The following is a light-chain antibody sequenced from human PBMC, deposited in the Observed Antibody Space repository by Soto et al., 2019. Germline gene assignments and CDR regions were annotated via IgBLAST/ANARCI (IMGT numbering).Light chain of an antibody. CDR3: QQYINWPAYS. V-gene: IGKV3-15*01. CDR1: QSVGTS. CDR2: GAS. Sequence: EIVMTQSPATLSLSPGEKVTLPCRASQSVGTSLAWYHQKPGQPPRILIFGASTRITGIPDRFSGSGSGTEFTLTISSLHSEDFAVYYCQQYINWPAYSFGPGTKLEMK. J-gene: IGKJ2*01.